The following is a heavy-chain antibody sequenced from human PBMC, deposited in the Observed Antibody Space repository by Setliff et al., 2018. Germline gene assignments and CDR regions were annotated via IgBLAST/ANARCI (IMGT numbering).Heavy chain of an antibody. CDR3: ARDLGHGGDSDY. D-gene: IGHD2-21*02. CDR2: IGHTGSI. V-gene: IGHV4-38-2*02. CDR1: GYSISSGYI. J-gene: IGHJ4*02. Sequence: SETLSLTCTVSGYSISSGYIWGWIRQPPGKGLEWVGNIGHTGSINYNPSLKSRLTIYRDTSKNQVSLKLNSATATDTAVYYCARDLGHGGDSDYWGQGILVTVSS.